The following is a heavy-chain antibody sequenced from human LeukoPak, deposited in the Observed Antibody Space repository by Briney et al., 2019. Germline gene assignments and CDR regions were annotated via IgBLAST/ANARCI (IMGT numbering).Heavy chain of an antibody. CDR1: GGSFSGYY. CDR2: INHSGST. CDR3: ARTRYSSSWYMGGAFDI. V-gene: IGHV4-34*01. D-gene: IGHD6-13*01. Sequence: SETLSLTCAVYGGSFSGYYWSWIRQPPGKGLEWIGEINHSGSTNYNPSLKSRVTISVDTSKNRFSLKLSSVTAADTAVYYCARTRYSSSWYMGGAFDIWGQGTMVTVSS. J-gene: IGHJ3*02.